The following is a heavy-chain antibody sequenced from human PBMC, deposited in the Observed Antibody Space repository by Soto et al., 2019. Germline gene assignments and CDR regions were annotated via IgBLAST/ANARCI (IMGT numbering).Heavy chain of an antibody. CDR3: ARGGRVGRDYYDSSLWTHFDY. CDR2: IIPIFGTA. V-gene: IGHV1-69*13. J-gene: IGHJ4*02. D-gene: IGHD3-22*01. CDR1: GGTFSSYA. Sequence: ASVKVSCKASGGTFSSYAISWVRQAPGQGLEWMGGIIPIFGTANYAQKFQGRVTITADESTSTAYMELSSLRSEDTAVYYCARGGRVGRDYYDSSLWTHFDYWGQGTLVTVSS.